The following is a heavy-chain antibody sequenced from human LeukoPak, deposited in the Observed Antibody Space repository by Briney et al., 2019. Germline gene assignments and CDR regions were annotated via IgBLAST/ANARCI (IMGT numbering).Heavy chain of an antibody. CDR2: IIPIFGTA. V-gene: IGHV1-69*13. CDR3: ARPASNYYDSSGYYLDY. Sequence: SVKVSCKVSGYTLTELSMHWVRQAPGQGLEWMGGIIPIFGTANYAQKFQGRVTITADESTSTAYMELSSLRSEDTAVYYCARPASNYYDSSGYYLDYWGQGTLVTVSS. D-gene: IGHD3-22*01. J-gene: IGHJ4*02. CDR1: GYTLTELS.